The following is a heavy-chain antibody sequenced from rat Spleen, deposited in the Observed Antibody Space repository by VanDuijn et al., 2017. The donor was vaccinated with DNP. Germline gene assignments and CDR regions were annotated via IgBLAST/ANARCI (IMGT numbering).Heavy chain of an antibody. J-gene: IGHJ3*01. CDR1: GFIFSNYW. V-gene: IGHV5-31*01. CDR3: TRRSAEGISWFAY. Sequence: EVQLVESGGGLVQPGRSLKLSCVASGFIFSNYWMTWIRQAPGKGLEWVASISNTGDNTYYSDSVKGRFSLSRDNAKNTVYLQMNSLRSEDTATYYCTRRSAEGISWFAYWGQGTLVTVSS. D-gene: IGHD1-11*01. CDR2: ISNTGDNT.